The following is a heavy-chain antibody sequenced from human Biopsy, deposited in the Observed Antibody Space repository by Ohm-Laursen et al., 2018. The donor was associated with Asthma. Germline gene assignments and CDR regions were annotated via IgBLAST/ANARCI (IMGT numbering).Heavy chain of an antibody. CDR2: IPYDGSIT. V-gene: IGHV3-30*03. CDR3: GIVVAANPFQGDC. Sequence: SLRLSCAASGFAFRSYAMNWVRQAPGKGLEWVAVIPYDGSITHYADSVKGRFTISRDNSKNTVYLDISSLRIEDTAVFYCGIVVAANPFQGDCWGQGTLVTVSS. D-gene: IGHD2-15*01. J-gene: IGHJ4*02. CDR1: GFAFRSYA.